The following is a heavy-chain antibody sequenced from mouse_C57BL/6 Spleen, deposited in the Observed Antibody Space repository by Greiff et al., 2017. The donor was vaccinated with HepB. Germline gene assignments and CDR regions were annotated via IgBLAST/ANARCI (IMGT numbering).Heavy chain of an antibody. V-gene: IGHV1-22*01. CDR2: INPNNGGT. D-gene: IGHD1-1*01. CDR1: GYTFTDYN. J-gene: IGHJ2*01. Sequence: VQLQQSGPELVKPGASVKMSCKASGYTFTDYNMHWVKQSHGKSLEWIGYINPNNGGTSYNQKFKGKATLTVNKSSSTDYMELRSLTSEDSAVYYCARPVTTVVATDYWGQGTTLTVSS. CDR3: ARPVTTVVATDY.